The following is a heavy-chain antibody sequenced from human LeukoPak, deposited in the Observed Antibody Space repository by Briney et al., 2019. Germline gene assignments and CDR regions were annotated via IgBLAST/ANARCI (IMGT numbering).Heavy chain of an antibody. Sequence: ASVKVSCKASGYTFTGYYMHWVRQARGQGLEWMGWINPNSGGTNYAQKFQGRVTMTRDTSISTAYMELSRLRSDDTAVYYCARGVGITIYPYYFDYWGQGTLVTVSS. D-gene: IGHD3-3*01. CDR1: GYTFTGYY. V-gene: IGHV1-2*02. CDR2: INPNSGGT. CDR3: ARGVGITIYPYYFDY. J-gene: IGHJ4*02.